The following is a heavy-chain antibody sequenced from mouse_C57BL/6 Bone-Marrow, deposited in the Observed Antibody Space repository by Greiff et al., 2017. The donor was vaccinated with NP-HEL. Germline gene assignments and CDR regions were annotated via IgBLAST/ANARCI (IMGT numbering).Heavy chain of an antibody. D-gene: IGHD1-1*01. J-gene: IGHJ1*03. CDR3: ARRYCGSSHWYFDV. Sequence: EVMPVESGGDLVKPGGSLKLSCAASGFTFSSYGMSWVRQTPDKRLEWVATISSGGSYTYYPDSVKGRFTISRDNAKNTLYLQMSSLKSEDTAMYYCARRYCGSSHWYFDVWGTGTTVTVSS. CDR2: ISSGGSYT. V-gene: IGHV5-6*02. CDR1: GFTFSSYG.